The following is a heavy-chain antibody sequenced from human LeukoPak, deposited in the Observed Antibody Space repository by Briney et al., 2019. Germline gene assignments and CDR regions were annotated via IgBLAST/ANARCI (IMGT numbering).Heavy chain of an antibody. J-gene: IGHJ6*02. V-gene: IGHV1-18*01. CDR1: GYTFTSYG. CDR2: ISAYNGNT. D-gene: IGHD4-17*01. Sequence: ASVKVSCKASGYTFTSYGISWVRQAPGQGLEWMGWISAYNGNTNYAQKLQGRVTMTTDTSTSTAYMELRSLRSDDTAVYYCASWTTVTEYYYYGMDVWGQGTTVTVSS. CDR3: ASWTTVTEYYYYGMDV.